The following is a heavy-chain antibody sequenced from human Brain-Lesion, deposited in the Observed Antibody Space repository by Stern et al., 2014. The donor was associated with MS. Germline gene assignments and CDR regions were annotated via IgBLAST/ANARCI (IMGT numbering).Heavy chain of an antibody. D-gene: IGHD4-17*01. CDR2: IYTSGKT. CDR1: GFTVSNYY. CDR3: ARDRVTTVTTYYFDS. Sequence: VQLVQSGGGLVQPGGSLRLSCAASGFTVSNYYMSCVRQAPGKGLEWVSIIYTSGKTYYADSVRGRFVISRDKSKSTLYLQMDSLRPEDTAVYYCARDRVTTVTTYYFDSWGQGTRVTVSS. J-gene: IGHJ4*02. V-gene: IGHV3-66*02.